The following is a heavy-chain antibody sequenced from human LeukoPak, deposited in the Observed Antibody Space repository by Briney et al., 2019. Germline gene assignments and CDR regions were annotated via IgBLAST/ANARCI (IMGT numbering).Heavy chain of an antibody. V-gene: IGHV3-7*01. CDR3: ARDLHMTTVTKALKGLSAFDI. D-gene: IGHD4-17*01. CDR2: IKQDGSEK. CDR1: GFTFSSYW. Sequence: GGSLRLSYAASGFTFSSYWMSWVRQAPGKGLEWVANIKQDGSEKYYVDSVKGRFTISRDNAKNSLYLQMNSLRAEDTAVYYCARDLHMTTVTKALKGLSAFDIWGQGTMVTVSS. J-gene: IGHJ3*02.